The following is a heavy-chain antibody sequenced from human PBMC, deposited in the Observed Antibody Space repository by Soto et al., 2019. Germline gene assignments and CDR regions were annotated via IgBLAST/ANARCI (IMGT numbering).Heavy chain of an antibody. CDR1: GGTFSSYA. Sequence: ASVKVSCKASGGTFSSYAISWVRQAPGQGLEWMGGIIPNFGTANYAQKLQGRVTITTDASTSTAYMELRSLRSDDTAVYYCASTPFSGWYYFDYWGQGTLVTVSS. V-gene: IGHV1-69*05. CDR3: ASTPFSGWYYFDY. CDR2: IIPNFGTA. J-gene: IGHJ4*02. D-gene: IGHD6-19*01.